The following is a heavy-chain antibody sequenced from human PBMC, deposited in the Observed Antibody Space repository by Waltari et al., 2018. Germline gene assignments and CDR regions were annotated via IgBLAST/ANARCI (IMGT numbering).Heavy chain of an antibody. Sequence: QVQLVESGGGVVQPGRSLRLSCVASGFTFIEYGVHWVRQAPGKVLEWMAVIWFDGSLKEYADSVKGRFTVSRDNSKNTLFLQMNSLRIDDTAIYYCARTFSNFDPFDIWGQGTVVTVS. V-gene: IGHV3-33*01. CDR2: IWFDGSLK. CDR1: GFTFIEYG. CDR3: ARTFSNFDPFDI. J-gene: IGHJ3*02. D-gene: IGHD1-1*01.